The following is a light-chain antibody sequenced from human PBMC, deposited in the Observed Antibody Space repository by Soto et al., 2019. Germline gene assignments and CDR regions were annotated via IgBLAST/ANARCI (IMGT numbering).Light chain of an antibody. CDR3: QQYYSTTLYT. Sequence: DIVMTQSPDSLAVSLGERATINCKSSQSVLYSSNNKNYLAWYQQKPGQPPKLLIYWASTRESGVPDRFSGSGSVTDFTLSISSLQAEDVAVYYCQQYYSTTLYTFGQGPKLEIK. CDR1: QSVLYSSNNKNY. CDR2: WAS. V-gene: IGKV4-1*01. J-gene: IGKJ2*01.